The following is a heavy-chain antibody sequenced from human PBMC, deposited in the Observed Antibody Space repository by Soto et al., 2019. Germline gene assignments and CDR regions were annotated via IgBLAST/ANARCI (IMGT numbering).Heavy chain of an antibody. J-gene: IGHJ6*03. Sequence: GGSLRLSCAASGFTFSSYSMNWVRQAPGKGLEWVSYISSSSTIYYADSVKGRFTISRDNSKNTVYLQMGSLRPEDMAVYYCARRARPDFYYMDVWGKGTTVTVSS. D-gene: IGHD6-6*01. CDR2: ISSSSTI. V-gene: IGHV3-48*01. CDR3: ARRARPDFYYMDV. CDR1: GFTFSSYS.